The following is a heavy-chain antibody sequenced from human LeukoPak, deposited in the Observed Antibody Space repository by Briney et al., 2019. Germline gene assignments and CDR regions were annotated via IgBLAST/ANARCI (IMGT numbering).Heavy chain of an antibody. Sequence: GGSLRLSCAASGFTFSDYSLTWVRQAPGKGLEWISYISISTSSIYYADSVKGRFTISRDNAKNSLYLQMNSLRTEDTAVYYCTRDRFYVWFDPWGQGTLVTVSS. CDR1: GFTFSDYS. CDR2: ISISTSSI. J-gene: IGHJ5*02. CDR3: TRDRFYVWFDP. V-gene: IGHV3-48*01. D-gene: IGHD3-16*01.